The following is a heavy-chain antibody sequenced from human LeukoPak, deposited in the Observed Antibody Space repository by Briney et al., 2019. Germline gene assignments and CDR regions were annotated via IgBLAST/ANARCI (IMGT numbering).Heavy chain of an antibody. D-gene: IGHD2-15*01. CDR3: ARVAAVITFVSWFDP. CDR2: IIPIFGTA. J-gene: IGHJ5*02. CDR1: GGTFSSYA. Sequence: ASVKVSCKASGGTFSSYAISWVRQAPGQGLEWMGGIIPIFGTANYAQKFQGRVTITADESTSTAYMELSSLRSEDTAVYYCARVAAVITFVSWFDPWGQGTLVTVS. V-gene: IGHV1-69*01.